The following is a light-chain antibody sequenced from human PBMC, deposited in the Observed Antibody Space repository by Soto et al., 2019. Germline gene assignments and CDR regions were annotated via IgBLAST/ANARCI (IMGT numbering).Light chain of an antibody. CDR3: QQYDDVPYT. CDR1: QDISNY. Sequence: DIQMTQSPSSLSASIGDRVTITCQASQDISNYLNWHQQKPGTAPKVVTHDASILESVVPSRFSGTSSGTHFTFTISSLQPEDIATYYCQQYDDVPYTFGQGTKVEIK. CDR2: DAS. V-gene: IGKV1-33*01. J-gene: IGKJ2*01.